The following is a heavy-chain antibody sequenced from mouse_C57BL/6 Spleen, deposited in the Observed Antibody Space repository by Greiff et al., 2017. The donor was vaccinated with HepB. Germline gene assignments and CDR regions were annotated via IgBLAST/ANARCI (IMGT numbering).Heavy chain of an antibody. CDR2: IDPSDSYT. V-gene: IGHV1-50*01. Sequence: QVQLQQPGAELVKPGASVKLSCKASGYTFTSYWMQWVKQRPGQGLEWIGEIDPSDSYTNYYQKFKGKATLTVDTSSSTAYMQLSSLTSEDSAVYYCARRKPLWYFDVWGTGTTVTVSS. CDR3: ARRKPLWYFDV. J-gene: IGHJ1*03. CDR1: GYTFTSYW.